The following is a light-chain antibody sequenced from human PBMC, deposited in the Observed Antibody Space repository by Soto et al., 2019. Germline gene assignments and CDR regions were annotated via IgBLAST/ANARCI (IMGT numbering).Light chain of an antibody. CDR3: ATWDDSLNGFYV. Sequence: QSVLTQPPSASGTPGQGATISCSGSTTNTGSNYVYWYQQLPGTAPKLLIYRNNQRPSGVPDRFSGSKSGTSASLAISGLRSDDEADYFCATWDDSLNGFYVFGTGTRVTVL. V-gene: IGLV1-47*01. CDR2: RNN. J-gene: IGLJ1*01. CDR1: TTNTGSNY.